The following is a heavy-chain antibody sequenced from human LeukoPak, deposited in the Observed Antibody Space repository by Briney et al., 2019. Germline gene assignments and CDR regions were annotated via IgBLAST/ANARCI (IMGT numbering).Heavy chain of an antibody. CDR2: INPNSGGT. D-gene: IGHD1-26*01. J-gene: IGHJ5*02. CDR3: ARDRLVGAKRENWFDP. V-gene: IGHV1-2*02. CDR1: GYTFTGYY. Sequence: ASVKVSCKASGYTFTGYYMHWVRQAPGQGLEWMGWINPNSGGTNYAQKFQGRVTMTRDTSISTAYMELSRLRSDDTAVYYCARDRLVGAKRENWFDPWGQGTLVTVSS.